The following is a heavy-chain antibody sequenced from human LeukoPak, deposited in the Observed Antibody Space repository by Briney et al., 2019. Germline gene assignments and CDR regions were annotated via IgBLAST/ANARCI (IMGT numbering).Heavy chain of an antibody. CDR3: ARGIGPRSYYDSSGYYLVFDY. CDR1: GYGFTSYW. J-gene: IGHJ4*02. CDR2: IYPGDSDT. V-gene: IGHV5-51*01. Sequence: GESLKISCKGSGYGFTSYWIGWVRQMPGKGLEWMGIIYPGDSDTRYSPSFQGQVTISADKSISTAYLQWSSLKASDTAMYYCARGIGPRSYYDSSGYYLVFDYWGQGTLVTVSS. D-gene: IGHD3-22*01.